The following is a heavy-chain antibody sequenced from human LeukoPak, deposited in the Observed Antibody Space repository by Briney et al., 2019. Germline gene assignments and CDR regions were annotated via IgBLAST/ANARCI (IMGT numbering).Heavy chain of an antibody. D-gene: IGHD3-10*01. CDR2: IRYDGNDK. J-gene: IGHJ5*02. CDR1: GFTFSYYG. Sequence: GGSLRLSCAASGFTFSYYGMHWVRRAPGKGLEWAAFIRYDGNDKFYRNSVKGRFTISRDTSRNTLYLQMNSLRPEDTAVYYCAKDLMRDRWFGESWGQGTLVTVSS. CDR3: AKDLMRDRWFGES. V-gene: IGHV3-30*02.